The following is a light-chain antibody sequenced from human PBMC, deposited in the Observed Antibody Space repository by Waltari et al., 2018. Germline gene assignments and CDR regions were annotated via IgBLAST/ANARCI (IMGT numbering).Light chain of an antibody. J-gene: IGKJ1*01. CDR1: QSVSSY. Sequence: VILTQSPATQSLSPGERATPSCRASQSVSSYLAWYQQKPGQAPRLLIYGASSRATGIPDRFSGSGSGTEFTLTIGSLEPEDFAVYYCQKYSSSPPTFGQGTKVEIK. CDR2: GAS. CDR3: QKYSSSPPT. V-gene: IGKV3-20*01.